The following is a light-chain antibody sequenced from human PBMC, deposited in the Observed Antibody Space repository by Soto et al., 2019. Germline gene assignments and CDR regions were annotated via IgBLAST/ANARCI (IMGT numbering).Light chain of an antibody. CDR3: QQHETLIT. Sequence: EIVLTQSPATLSLSPGERATLSCRASETVRSNFAWYQHKPGQGPRLLIYGTFTRATGIPDRFSGSGSGTDFTLTINRLEPEDFAVYYCQQHETLITFGQGTHWRL. CDR2: GTF. V-gene: IGKV3-20*01. CDR1: ETVRSN. J-gene: IGKJ5*01.